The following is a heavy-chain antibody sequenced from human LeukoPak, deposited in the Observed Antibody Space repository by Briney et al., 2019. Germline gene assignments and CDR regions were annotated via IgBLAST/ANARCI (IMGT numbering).Heavy chain of an antibody. CDR2: IWYDGSNK. CDR3: ASTSGRYEPIDY. V-gene: IGHV3-33*01. CDR1: AFTFSSYG. J-gene: IGHJ4*02. D-gene: IGHD6-19*01. Sequence: GGSLRLSCAASAFTFSSYGMHWVRQAPGKGLEWVAVIWYDGSNKYYADSVKGRFTISRDNSKNTLYLQMNSLRAEDTAVYYCASTSGRYEPIDYWGQGTLVTVSS.